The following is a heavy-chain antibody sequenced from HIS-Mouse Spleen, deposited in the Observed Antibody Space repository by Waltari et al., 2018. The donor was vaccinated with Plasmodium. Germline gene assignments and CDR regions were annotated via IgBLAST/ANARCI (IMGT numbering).Heavy chain of an antibody. V-gene: IGHV4-39*07. Sequence: QLQLQESVPGLVTTSETLSLTCTVSGVPLSRSSYSRGCIRQPPGKGLEWIGSIYYSGSTYYNPSLKSRVTISVDTSKNQFSLKLSSVTAAGTAVYYCARDRITGTSYFDYWGQGTLVTVSS. CDR3: ARDRITGTSYFDY. J-gene: IGHJ4*02. CDR1: GVPLSRSSYS. CDR2: IYYSGST. D-gene: IGHD1-7*01.